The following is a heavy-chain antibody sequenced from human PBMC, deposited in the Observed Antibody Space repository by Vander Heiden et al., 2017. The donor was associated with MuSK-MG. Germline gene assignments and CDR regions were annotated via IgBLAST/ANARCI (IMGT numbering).Heavy chain of an antibody. J-gene: IGHJ4*02. Sequence: EVQLLESGGGLVQPGGSLRLSCAAPGSTFSSYALNWVRQAPGKGLEWVSGISVSGDNTYYADSVKGRFTISRDNSKNTLYLQMNSLRAEDTAVYYCAKVGKIIMIVLYYFDYWGQGTLVTVSS. CDR3: AKVGKIIMIVLYYFDY. D-gene: IGHD3-22*01. CDR1: GSTFSSYA. V-gene: IGHV3-23*01. CDR2: ISVSGDNT.